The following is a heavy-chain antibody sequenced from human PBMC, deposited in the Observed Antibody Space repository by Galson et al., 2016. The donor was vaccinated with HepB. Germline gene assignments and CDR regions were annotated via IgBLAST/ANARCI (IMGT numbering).Heavy chain of an antibody. CDR1: GFTFRNYG. CDR2: ISRSGDST. Sequence: SLRLSCAASGFTFRNYGMTWVRQAPGKGLEVISSISRSGDSTDYADSVKGRFTISRDNSKNTLSLQMNSLRDEDTALYYCAKGRLNWSYGDFWGQGTLVTVSS. J-gene: IGHJ4*02. D-gene: IGHD1-7*01. V-gene: IGHV3-23*01. CDR3: AKGRLNWSYGDF.